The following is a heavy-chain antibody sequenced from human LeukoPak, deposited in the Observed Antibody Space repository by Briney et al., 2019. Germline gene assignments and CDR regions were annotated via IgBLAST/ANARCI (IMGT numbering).Heavy chain of an antibody. CDR1: GGCISSYY. CDR3: AREGPLGYCSSTSCYAFAYYYYYGMDV. Sequence: EALSLTCTVSGGCISSYYWSWIRQPPGEGLEWIGDIYFSVSTNYNPSLKSRVTISVDTSKNHFSLKLSSVTAADTAVYYCAREGPLGYCSSTSCYAFAYYYYYGMDVWGQGTTVTVSS. V-gene: IGHV4-59*01. J-gene: IGHJ6*02. CDR2: IYFSVST. D-gene: IGHD2-2*01.